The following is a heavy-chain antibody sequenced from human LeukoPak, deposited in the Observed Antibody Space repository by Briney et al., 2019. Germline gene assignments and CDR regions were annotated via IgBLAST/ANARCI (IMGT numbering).Heavy chain of an antibody. Sequence: ASVKVSCKASGGTFSSYAISWVRQAPGQGLEWMGGIIPIFGTANYAQKFQGRVTITTDESTSTAYMELSSLRSEDTAVYYCAREGVVVAGSRDVMSDYWGQGTLVTVSS. CDR3: AREGVVVAGSRDVMSDY. V-gene: IGHV1-69*05. CDR2: IIPIFGTA. CDR1: GGTFSSYA. J-gene: IGHJ4*02. D-gene: IGHD2-15*01.